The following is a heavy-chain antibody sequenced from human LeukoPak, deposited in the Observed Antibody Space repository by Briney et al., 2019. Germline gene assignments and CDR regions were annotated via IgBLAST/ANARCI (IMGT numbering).Heavy chain of an antibody. CDR2: ISSSSSYI. CDR1: GFTFSSYS. D-gene: IGHD3-16*01. Sequence: GGSLRLSCAASGFTFSSYSMNWVRQAPGKGLEWVSSISSSSSYIYYADSMKGRFTISRDNSKNTLYLQMNSLRAEDTAVYYCAKDMITFGGPFDYWGQGTLVTVSS. CDR3: AKDMITFGGPFDY. V-gene: IGHV3-21*04. J-gene: IGHJ4*02.